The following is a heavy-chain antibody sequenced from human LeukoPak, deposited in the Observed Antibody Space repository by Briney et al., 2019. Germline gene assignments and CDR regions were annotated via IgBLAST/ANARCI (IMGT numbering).Heavy chain of an antibody. CDR1: GGSFSGYY. CDR2: INHSGST. CDR3: ARGRYGDYYYYMDV. D-gene: IGHD4-17*01. V-gene: IGHV4-34*01. J-gene: IGHJ6*03. Sequence: SETLSLTCAVYGGSFSGYYWSWIRQPPGKGLDWIGEINHSGSTNYNPSLKSRVTISVDTSKNQFSLKLSSVTAADTAVYYCARGRYGDYYYYMDVWGKGTTVTVSS.